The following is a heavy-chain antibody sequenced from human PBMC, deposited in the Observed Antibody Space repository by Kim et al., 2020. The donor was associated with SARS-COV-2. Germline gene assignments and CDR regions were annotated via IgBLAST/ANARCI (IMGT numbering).Heavy chain of an antibody. D-gene: IGHD3-10*01. V-gene: IGHV4-39*01. CDR1: GGSISSSSYY. CDR3: ARQGYYGSGSYYKGGLLDY. CDR2: IYYSGST. Sequence: SETLSLTCTVSGGSISSSSYYWGWIRQPPGKGLEWIGSIYYSGSTYYNPSLKSRVTISVDTSKNQFSLKLSSVTAADTAVYYCARQGYYGSGSYYKGGLLDYWGQGTLVTVSS. J-gene: IGHJ4*02.